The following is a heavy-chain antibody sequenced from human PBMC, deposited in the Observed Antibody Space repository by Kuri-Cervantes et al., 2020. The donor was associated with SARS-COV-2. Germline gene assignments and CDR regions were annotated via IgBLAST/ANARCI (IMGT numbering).Heavy chain of an antibody. CDR2: VIPIVDTA. Sequence: SVKVSCKASGGTFSSYSISWARQVPGQGLEWMGGVIPIVDTANYAQRFQGRVTITTDESTITAYLELRSLRSEDTAVYYCARVRGNGYVYRGDYYMEVWGKGTTVTVSS. D-gene: IGHD5-18*01. CDR1: GGTFSSYS. V-gene: IGHV1-69*05. J-gene: IGHJ6*03. CDR3: ARVRGNGYVYRGDYYMEV.